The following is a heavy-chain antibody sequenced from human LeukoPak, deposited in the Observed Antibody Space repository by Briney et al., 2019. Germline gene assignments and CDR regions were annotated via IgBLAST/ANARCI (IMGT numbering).Heavy chain of an antibody. J-gene: IGHJ6*03. CDR3: ARERCSSTSCYTEDYYYMDV. CDR2: IYYSGST. V-gene: IGHV4-59*01. CDR1: GGSISSYY. D-gene: IGHD2-2*02. Sequence: SETLPLTCTVSGGSISSYYWSWIRQPPGMGLEWIGYIYYSGSTNYNPSLKSRVTISVDTSKNQFSLKLSSVTAADTAVYYCARERCSSTSCYTEDYYYMDVWGKGTTVTVSS.